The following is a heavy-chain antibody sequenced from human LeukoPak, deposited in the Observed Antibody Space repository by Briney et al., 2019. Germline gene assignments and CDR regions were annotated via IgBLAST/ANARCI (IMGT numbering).Heavy chain of an antibody. V-gene: IGHV4-59*01. Sequence: PSETLSLTCTVSGGSISSYYWSWIRQPPGKGLEWIGYIYYSGSTNYNPSLKSRVTISVDTSKNQFSLKLSSVTAADTAVYYCARSVEGYCRGGSCYSYSYYMDVWGKGTMVTVSS. CDR1: GGSISSYY. CDR3: ARSVEGYCRGGSCYSYSYYMDV. J-gene: IGHJ6*03. CDR2: IYYSGST. D-gene: IGHD2-15*01.